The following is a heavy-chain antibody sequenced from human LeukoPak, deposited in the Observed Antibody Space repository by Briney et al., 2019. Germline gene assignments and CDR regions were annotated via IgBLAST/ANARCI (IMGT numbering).Heavy chain of an antibody. CDR2: INHSGST. CDR3: ARAYYCSGGSCYPAIYYYYYGMAV. V-gene: IGHV4-34*01. Sequence: PSETLSLTCAVYGGSFSGYYWSWICQPPGKGLEWIGEINHSGSTNYNPSLKSRVTISVDTSKNQFSLKLSSVTAADTAVYYCARAYYCSGGSCYPAIYYYYYGMAVWGQGTTVTVSS. CDR1: GGSFSGYY. D-gene: IGHD2-15*01. J-gene: IGHJ6*02.